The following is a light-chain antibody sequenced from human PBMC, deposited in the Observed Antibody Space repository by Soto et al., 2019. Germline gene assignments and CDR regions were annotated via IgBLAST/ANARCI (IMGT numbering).Light chain of an antibody. CDR2: GAS. CDR3: QQYNNWPMYT. Sequence: EIVMTQSPATLSVSTGERATLSCRASQSVSSNLAWYQQKPGQAPRLLIYGASTRATGIPARFSGSGSGTEFTLTISSLQSEDFAVYYCQQYNNWPMYTFGQGTKVDSK. J-gene: IGKJ2*01. V-gene: IGKV3-15*01. CDR1: QSVSSN.